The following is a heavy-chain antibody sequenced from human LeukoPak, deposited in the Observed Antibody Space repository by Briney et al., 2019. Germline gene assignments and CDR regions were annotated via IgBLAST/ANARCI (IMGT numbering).Heavy chain of an antibody. CDR3: ARGLQTIAARY. V-gene: IGHV1-69*13. CDR1: GYTFTSYY. CDR2: IIPIFGTA. J-gene: IGHJ4*02. Sequence: SVKVSCKASGYTFTSYYMHWVRQAPGQGLEWMGGIIPIFGTANYAQKFQGRVTITADESTSTAYMELSSLRSEDTAVYYCARGLQTIAARYWGQGTLVTVSS. D-gene: IGHD6-6*01.